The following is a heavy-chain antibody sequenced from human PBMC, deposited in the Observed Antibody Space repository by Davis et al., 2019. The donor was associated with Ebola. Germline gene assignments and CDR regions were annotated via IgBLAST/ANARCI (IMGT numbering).Heavy chain of an antibody. CDR2: IRYDGSNK. V-gene: IGHV3-30*02. D-gene: IGHD6-19*01. CDR1: GFTFSSYG. CDR3: AGDTHGDSSGSTWGYFDY. Sequence: GESLKISCAASGFTFSSYGMHWVRQAPGKGLEWVAFIRYDGSNKYYADSVKGRFTISRDNSKNTLYLQMNSLRAEDTAVYYCAGDTHGDSSGSTWGYFDYWGQGTLVTVSS. J-gene: IGHJ4*02.